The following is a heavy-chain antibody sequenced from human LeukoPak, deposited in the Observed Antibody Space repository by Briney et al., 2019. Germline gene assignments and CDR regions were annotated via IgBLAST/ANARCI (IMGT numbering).Heavy chain of an antibody. J-gene: IGHJ4*02. D-gene: IGHD2-2*02. CDR1: GFMFYNYA. CDR3: ARDRYSDY. V-gene: IGHV3-43*02. CDR2: ISGDGVSS. Sequence: GGSLRLSCAASGFMFYNYAMHWVRQVPGRGLEWVSLISGDGVSSFYADSVRGRFTISRDNAKNSLYLQMNRLRAEDTAVYYCARDRYSDYWGQGTLVTVSS.